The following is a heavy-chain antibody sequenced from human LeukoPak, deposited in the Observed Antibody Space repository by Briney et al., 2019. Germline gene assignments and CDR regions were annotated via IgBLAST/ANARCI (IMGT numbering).Heavy chain of an antibody. CDR3: ARPGLRYFDWSIKAGAFDI. V-gene: IGHV3-23*01. D-gene: IGHD3-9*01. CDR2: ISGSGGST. J-gene: IGHJ3*02. Sequence: GGSLRLSCAASGFTFSSYAMSWVRQAPGKGLEWVSAISGSGGSTYYADSVKGRFTISRDNSKNTLYLQMNSLRAEDTAVYYCARPGLRYFDWSIKAGAFDIWGQGTMVTVSS. CDR1: GFTFSSYA.